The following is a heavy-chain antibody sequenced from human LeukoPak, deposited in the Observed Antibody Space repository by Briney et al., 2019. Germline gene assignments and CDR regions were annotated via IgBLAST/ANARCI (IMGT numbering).Heavy chain of an antibody. CDR2: IEPAGSAT. V-gene: IGHV3-7*01. Sequence: GGSLRLSCTASGFTFRSYWMTWVRQAPGQGLEWVANIEPAGSATYYVDSVKGRFTIPRDNAKNLLYLQMNSLRAEDSAVYHCGRFGYVAAVDSWGQGALVTVSS. D-gene: IGHD2-15*01. CDR1: GFTFRSYW. CDR3: GRFGYVAAVDS. J-gene: IGHJ4*02.